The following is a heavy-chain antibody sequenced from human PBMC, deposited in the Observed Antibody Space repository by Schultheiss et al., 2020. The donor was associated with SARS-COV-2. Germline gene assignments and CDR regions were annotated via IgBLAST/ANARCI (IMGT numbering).Heavy chain of an antibody. D-gene: IGHD2/OR15-2a*01. V-gene: IGHV3-48*03. CDR1: GFTSNTYE. CDR2: ISGSGGTI. Sequence: GVSLRLSCAASGFTSNTYEINWVRQTPGKGLEWISYISGSGGTIYYADSVKGRFTISRDNTKNSLYLQMNSLTAEDTAIYYCATNRVAHFFDYWGQGTLVTVSS. J-gene: IGHJ4*02. CDR3: ATNRVAHFFDY.